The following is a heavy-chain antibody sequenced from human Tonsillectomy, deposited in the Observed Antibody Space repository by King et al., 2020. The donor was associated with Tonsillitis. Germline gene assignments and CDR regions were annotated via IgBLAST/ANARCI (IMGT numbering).Heavy chain of an antibody. CDR2: IYPSDSDA. Sequence: QLVQSGAEVKKPGESLKISCKGSGYRFNTYWIAWVRQMPGKGLEWVGIIYPSDSDARSSPSLEGQVTISTDKSISAAYLQWSRLQASDTAMYYCAGRVGSSWSPFDYGGKGTLVTASS. V-gene: IGHV5-51*01. CDR1: GYRFNTYW. CDR3: AGRVGSSWSPFDY. D-gene: IGHD6-13*01. J-gene: IGHJ4*02.